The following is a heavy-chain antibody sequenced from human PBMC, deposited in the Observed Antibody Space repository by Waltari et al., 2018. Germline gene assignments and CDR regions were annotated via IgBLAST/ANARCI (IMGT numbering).Heavy chain of an antibody. CDR1: GYTFTGYY. V-gene: IGHV1-2*06. Sequence: QVQLVQSGAEVKKPGASVKVSCKASGYTFTGYYMHWVRQAPGQGLEWMGRINPNSGGTNYAQKFQGRVTMTRDTSISTAYMELSRLRSDDTAVYYCARESPMDYQYRMGVDYWGQGTLVTVSS. CDR2: INPNSGGT. J-gene: IGHJ4*02. D-gene: IGHD3-16*01. CDR3: ARESPMDYQYRMGVDY.